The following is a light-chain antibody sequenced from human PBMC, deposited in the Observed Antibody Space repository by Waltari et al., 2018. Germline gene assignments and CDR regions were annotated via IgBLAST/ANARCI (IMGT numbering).Light chain of an antibody. V-gene: IGLV2-14*03. Sequence: QSALTQPASVSGSPGQSITISCTGTSSDVGGYNYVSWYQQHQGKAPKLMIYDVINRPSGVSNRFSGSKSGNTASLTISGLQAEDEADYYCSSYTSSSTVVFGGGTKLTVL. CDR1: SSDVGGYNY. CDR2: DVI. J-gene: IGLJ2*01. CDR3: SSYTSSSTVV.